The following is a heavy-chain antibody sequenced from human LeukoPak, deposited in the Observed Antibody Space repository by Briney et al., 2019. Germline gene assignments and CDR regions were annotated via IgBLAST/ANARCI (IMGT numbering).Heavy chain of an antibody. CDR1: GYTFTDYY. CDR3: ATAVVVVAATSWFDP. Sequence: ASVKVSCKVSGYTFTDYYMHWVQQAPGKGLEWMGLVDPEDGETIYAEKFQGRVTITADTSTDTAYMELSSLRSEDTAVYYYATAVVVVAATSWFDPWGQGTLVTVSS. CDR2: VDPEDGET. V-gene: IGHV1-69-2*01. D-gene: IGHD2-15*01. J-gene: IGHJ5*02.